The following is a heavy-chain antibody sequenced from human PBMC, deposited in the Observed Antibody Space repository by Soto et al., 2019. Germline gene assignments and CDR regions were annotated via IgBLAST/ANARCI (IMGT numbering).Heavy chain of an antibody. CDR3: ARGFTGSAGRFDP. D-gene: IGHD2-8*02. Sequence: RVESLKISCKGSGYKFATYWMAWVRQMPGRGLEYMWTIYPSKYKTISSPSLQGLVTISADTSLNTAYLQWGSLRASDTATYYCARGFTGSAGRFDPWGQGPVVTVSS. V-gene: IGHV5-51*01. CDR2: IYPSKYKT. CDR1: GYKFATYW. J-gene: IGHJ5*02.